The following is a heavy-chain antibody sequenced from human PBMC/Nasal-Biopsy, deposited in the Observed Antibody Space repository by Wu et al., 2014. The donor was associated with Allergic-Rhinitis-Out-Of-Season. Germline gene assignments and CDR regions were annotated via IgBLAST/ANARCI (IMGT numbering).Heavy chain of an antibody. V-gene: IGHV4-38-2*02. D-gene: IGHD2-2*01. J-gene: IGHJ4*02. CDR3: ARTAAFVEVAAVIDN. CDR2: IYQSGIT. CDR1: GYYISSGYY. Sequence: TLSLTCNVYGYYISSGYYWGWIRQPPGKGLEWIGSIYQSGITYYNPSLKSRVTISVDTSKNQFSLKLNSVTAADTAVYYCARTAAFVEVAAVIDNWGQGTLVTVSS.